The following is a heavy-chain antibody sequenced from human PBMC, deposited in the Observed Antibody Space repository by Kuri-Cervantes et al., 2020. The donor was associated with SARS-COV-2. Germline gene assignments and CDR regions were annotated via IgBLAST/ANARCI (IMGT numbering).Heavy chain of an antibody. J-gene: IGHJ5*02. V-gene: IGHV4-34*01. CDR3: ARARRSSGWVTAGLNWFDP. Sequence: GSLRLSCAVYGGSFSDYYWSWVRQPPGKGLEWIGEINHSGNTNYDPSLKSRVTISVDTSKNQFSLKLSSVTAADTAVYYCARARRSSGWVTAGLNWFDPWGQGTLVTVSS. CDR2: INHSGNT. CDR1: GGSFSDYY. D-gene: IGHD6-19*01.